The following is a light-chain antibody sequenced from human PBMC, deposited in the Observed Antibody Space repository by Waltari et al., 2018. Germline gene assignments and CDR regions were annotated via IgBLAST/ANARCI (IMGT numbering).Light chain of an antibody. CDR2: QDG. J-gene: IGLJ2*01. Sequence: SYDLTQPPSVSVSPGQTASITCSGDKLGARYASWYQQKPGQSPILVIHQDGKRPSGIPERFSGSNSGNTATLTITGTQTLDEAHYYCQAWDTNTYVVFGGGTKLTVL. CDR3: QAWDTNTYVV. CDR1: KLGARY. V-gene: IGLV3-1*01.